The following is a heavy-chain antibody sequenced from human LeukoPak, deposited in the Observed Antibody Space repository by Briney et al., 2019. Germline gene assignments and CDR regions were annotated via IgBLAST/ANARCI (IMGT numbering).Heavy chain of an antibody. CDR3: SRDPRNNDY. V-gene: IGHV3-11*01. CDR1: GFTFSDSY. Sequence: GGSLRLSCAASGFTFSDSYMTWLRQAPGKGLELLSYISGSASDVNYIDSVRGRFTISRDNAKNSLYLHMNSLTVEGTAVYYCSRDPRNNDYWGQGTLVTVSS. CDR2: ISGSASDV. J-gene: IGHJ4*02.